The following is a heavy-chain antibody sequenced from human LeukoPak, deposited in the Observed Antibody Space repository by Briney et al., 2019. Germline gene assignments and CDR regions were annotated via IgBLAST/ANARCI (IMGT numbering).Heavy chain of an antibody. V-gene: IGHV3-21*01. CDR1: GFTFSSYW. CDR2: ISSSSSYI. J-gene: IGHJ4*02. Sequence: GGSLRLSCAASGFTFSSYWMHWVRQAPGKGLEWVSSISSSSSYIYYADSVKGRFTISRDNAKNSLYLQMNSLRAEDTAVYYCARGRGGYYFDYWGQGTLVTVSS. CDR3: ARGRGGYYFDY. D-gene: IGHD6-19*01.